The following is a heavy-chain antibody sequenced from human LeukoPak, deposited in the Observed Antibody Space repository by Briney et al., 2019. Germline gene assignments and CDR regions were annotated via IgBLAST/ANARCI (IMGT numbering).Heavy chain of an antibody. Sequence: SETLSLTCTVSGGSISSYYWSWIRQPPGKGLEWIGYIYYSGSTNYNPSLKSRVTISVDTSKNQFSLKLTSVTAADTTVYYCARGVPEYYDFWSGYFYYFDYWGQGTLVTVSS. CDR1: GGSISSYY. D-gene: IGHD3-3*01. CDR2: IYYSGST. CDR3: ARGVPEYYDFWSGYFYYFDY. V-gene: IGHV4-59*01. J-gene: IGHJ4*02.